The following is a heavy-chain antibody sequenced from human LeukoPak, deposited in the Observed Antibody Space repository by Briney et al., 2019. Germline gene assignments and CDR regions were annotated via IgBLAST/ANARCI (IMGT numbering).Heavy chain of an antibody. CDR2: ISSSGSTI. CDR3: ARDEYCSSTSCYHVY. D-gene: IGHD2-2*01. J-gene: IGHJ4*02. V-gene: IGHV3-11*04. Sequence: PGGSLRLSCAASGFTFSDYYMSWIRQAPGKGLEWVSYISSSGSTIYYADSVKGRFTISRDNAKNSLYLQMNSLRAEDTAVYYCARDEYCSSTSCYHVYWGQGTLVTVSS. CDR1: GFTFSDYY.